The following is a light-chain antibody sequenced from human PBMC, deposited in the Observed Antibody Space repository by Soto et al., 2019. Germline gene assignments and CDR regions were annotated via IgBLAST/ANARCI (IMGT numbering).Light chain of an antibody. V-gene: IGLV1-47*01. CDR1: TSNILRNY. Sequence: QSVLTQPPSASGNPGQRLTISCSGSTSNILRNYVYWYRQFPGTAPRLLISMNDQRPSGVPDRFSGSKSGTSASLAISGLRSEDEADYYCASWDDSLSGYDFGTGTKVT. CDR3: ASWDDSLSGYD. J-gene: IGLJ1*01. CDR2: MND.